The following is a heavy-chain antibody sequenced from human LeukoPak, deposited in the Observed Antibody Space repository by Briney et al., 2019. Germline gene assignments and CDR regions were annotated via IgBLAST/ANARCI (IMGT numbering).Heavy chain of an antibody. CDR2: INTSGTT. Sequence: SETLSLTCTVSGGSIGSYQWSWIRQPAGKGLECIGRINTSGTTNYNPSLKSRVTMSVDTSKNQFSLKLSSVTAADTAVYYCASGHNSGWGYFDYWGQGSLVTVSS. CDR1: GGSIGSYQ. D-gene: IGHD6-19*01. CDR3: ASGHNSGWGYFDY. J-gene: IGHJ4*02. V-gene: IGHV4-4*07.